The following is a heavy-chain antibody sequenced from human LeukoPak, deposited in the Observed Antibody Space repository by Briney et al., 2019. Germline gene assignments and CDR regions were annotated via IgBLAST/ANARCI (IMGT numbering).Heavy chain of an antibody. CDR2: INHSGNT. V-gene: IGHV4-34*01. Sequence: SETLSLTCAVYGGSFRGNYWIWIRQPPGKGLEWIGEINHSGNTNYNRSLKSRVTISVDTSKNQFSLNLSSVTAADTAVYYCARGLAPVDDSSGYPLGKNDYWGQGTLVTVSS. CDR3: ARGLAPVDDSSGYPLGKNDY. D-gene: IGHD3-22*01. CDR1: GGSFRGNY. J-gene: IGHJ4*02.